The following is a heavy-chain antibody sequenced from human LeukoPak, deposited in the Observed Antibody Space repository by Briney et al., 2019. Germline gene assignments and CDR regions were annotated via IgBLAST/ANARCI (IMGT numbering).Heavy chain of an antibody. D-gene: IGHD2-2*01. CDR2: IHYSGST. V-gene: IGHV4-59*01. CDR1: GGSINNYY. Sequence: SETLSLTCTVSGGSINNYYWSWIRQPPGKGLEWIGYIHYSGSTNYNPSLRSRVTISVDMYKKQFSLKVNSVTAADTAMYDCVKSNSGYQPWTLDIWGRGTMVTVSS. CDR3: VKSNSGYQPWTLDI. J-gene: IGHJ3*02.